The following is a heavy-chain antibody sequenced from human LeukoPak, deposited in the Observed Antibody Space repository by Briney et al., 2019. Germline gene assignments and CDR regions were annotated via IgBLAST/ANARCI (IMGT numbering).Heavy chain of an antibody. CDR3: AGGHSGSLDNWFDP. Sequence: ASVKVSCKASGYSFTGHYMHWVRQAPGQGLEWMGWINPNSGGTNYAQKFQGRVTMTRDTSISTAYMELSRLRSDDTAVYYCAGGHSGSLDNWFDPWGQGTLVTVSS. CDR1: GYSFTGHY. D-gene: IGHD1-26*01. V-gene: IGHV1-2*02. J-gene: IGHJ5*02. CDR2: INPNSGGT.